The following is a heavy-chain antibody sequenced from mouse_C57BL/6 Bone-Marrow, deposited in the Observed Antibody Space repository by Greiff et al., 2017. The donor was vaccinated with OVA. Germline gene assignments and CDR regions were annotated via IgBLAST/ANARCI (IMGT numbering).Heavy chain of an antibody. J-gene: IGHJ3*01. D-gene: IGHD2-3*01. CDR2: IHPNSGST. Sequence: VKLVESGAELVKPGASVKLSCKASGYTFTSYWMHWVKQRPGQGLEWIGMIHPNSGSTNYNEKFKSKATLTVDKSSSTAYMQLSSLTSEDSAVYYCAEFYDGYYPGFAYWGQGTLVTVSA. CDR3: AEFYDGYYPGFAY. V-gene: IGHV1-64*01. CDR1: GYTFTSYW.